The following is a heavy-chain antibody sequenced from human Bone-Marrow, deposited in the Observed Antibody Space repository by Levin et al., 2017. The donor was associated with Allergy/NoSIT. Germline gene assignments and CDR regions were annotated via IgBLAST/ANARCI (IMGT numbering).Heavy chain of an antibody. V-gene: IGHV3-30*18. CDR2: ISYDGSNK. Sequence: GESLKISCAASGFTFSSYGMHWVRQAPGKGLEWVAVISYDGSNKYYADSVKGRFTISRDNSKNTLYLQMNSLRAEDTAVYYCAKDKDSGYDLGYFDYWGQGTLVTVSS. CDR3: AKDKDSGYDLGYFDY. D-gene: IGHD5-12*01. J-gene: IGHJ4*02. CDR1: GFTFSSYG.